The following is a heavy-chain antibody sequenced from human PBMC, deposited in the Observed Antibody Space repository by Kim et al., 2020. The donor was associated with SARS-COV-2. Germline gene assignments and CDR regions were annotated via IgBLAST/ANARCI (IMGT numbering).Heavy chain of an antibody. CDR3: ARDIPAVGASADHL. D-gene: IGHD1-26*01. CDR2: IWYDGSNK. CDR1: GFTFSSYG. J-gene: IGHJ5*02. Sequence: GGSLRLSCAASGFTFSSYGMHWVRQAPGKGLEWVAVIWYDGSNKYYADSVKGRFTISRDNSKNTLYLQMNSLRAEDTAVYYCARDIPAVGASADHLWGQGTLVTLSS. V-gene: IGHV3-33*01.